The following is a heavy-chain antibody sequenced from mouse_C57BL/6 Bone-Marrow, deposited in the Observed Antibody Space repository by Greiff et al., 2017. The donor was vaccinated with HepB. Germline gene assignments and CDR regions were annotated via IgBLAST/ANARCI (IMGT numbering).Heavy chain of an antibody. CDR2: IDPEDGDT. J-gene: IGHJ4*01. CDR3: TTMITRDYYAIDY. Sequence: VQLQQSGAELVRPGASVKLSCKASGFNIQDYYMHWVKQRPEKGLVWIGRIDPEDGDTKSAPKFQGKATMTADTSSNTAYLQLISLTSEDTAVYYCTTMITRDYYAIDYWRPGTSVPVSS. CDR1: GFNIQDYY. V-gene: IGHV14-1*01. D-gene: IGHD2-4*01.